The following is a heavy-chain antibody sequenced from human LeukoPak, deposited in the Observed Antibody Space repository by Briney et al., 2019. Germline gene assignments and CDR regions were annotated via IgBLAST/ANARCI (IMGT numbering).Heavy chain of an antibody. CDR3: ARDLRGLGDYFDY. V-gene: IGHV1-2*02. D-gene: IGHD1-26*01. CDR2: INPDSGGT. Sequence: ASVKVSCKASGYPFTGYFIHWVRQAPGQGLEWMGCINPDSGGTNYPPKLQGRVTMTRDTSISTAYMEVSGLRSDDTAVYYCARDLRGLGDYFDYWGQGTLGTVSS. CDR1: GYPFTGYF. J-gene: IGHJ4*02.